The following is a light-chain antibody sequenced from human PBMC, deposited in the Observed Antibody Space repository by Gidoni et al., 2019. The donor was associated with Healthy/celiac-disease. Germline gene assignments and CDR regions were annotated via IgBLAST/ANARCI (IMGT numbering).Light chain of an antibody. J-gene: IGKJ1*01. V-gene: IGKV3-20*01. CDR2: GAS. CDR3: QQYGSSPWT. CDR1: QSVSSSY. Sequence: EIVLTQSPGTLSLSPGERATLSCRASQSVSSSYLAWYQQKPGQAPRLLIYGASSRATGIPDRFSGSGSGTDFTLTLSRLKPEDFAVYYCQQYGSSPWTFGQGTKVEIK.